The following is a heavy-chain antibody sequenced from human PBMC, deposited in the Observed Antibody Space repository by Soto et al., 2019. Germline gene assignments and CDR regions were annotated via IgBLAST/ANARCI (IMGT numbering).Heavy chain of an antibody. Sequence: ASVKVSCKASGYTFTSYDIYWVRQATGQGLEWMGWLNPNTGNSGYAQRFQGRVTITADRSTSTAHMELSSLGSDDTAVYYCAACIWTSYYYYNMDVWGQGTTVTVSS. V-gene: IGHV1-8*01. CDR3: AACIWTSYYYYNMDV. J-gene: IGHJ6*02. CDR2: LNPNTGNS. D-gene: IGHD3-3*01. CDR1: GYTFTSYD.